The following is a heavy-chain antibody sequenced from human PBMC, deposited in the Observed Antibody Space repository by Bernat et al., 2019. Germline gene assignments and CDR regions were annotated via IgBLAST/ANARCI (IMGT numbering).Heavy chain of an antibody. D-gene: IGHD4-11*01. J-gene: IGHJ4*02. CDR2: ISYDGSNK. CDR3: ARGGNYLTTNKYYFDY. CDR1: GFTFSNHG. V-gene: IGHV3-30-3*01. Sequence: QVQLVESGGGVVQPGRSLRLSCAASGFTFSNHGLHWVRQAPGKGLEWVSIISYDGSNKYYADFVKGRFTISRDSTRNTLYLQMNSLRPEDTAVYYCARGGNYLTTNKYYFDYWGQGTLVTVSS.